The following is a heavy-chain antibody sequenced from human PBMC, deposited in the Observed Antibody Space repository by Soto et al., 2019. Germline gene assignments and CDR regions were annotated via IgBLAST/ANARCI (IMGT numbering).Heavy chain of an antibody. CDR2: ISGSGGST. CDR1: GFTFSSYA. CDR3: AKDIVVVPAASDAFDI. Sequence: GGSLRLSCAASGFTFSSYAMSWVRQARGKGLEWVSAISGSGGSTYYADSVKGRFTISRDNSKNTLYLQMNSLRAEDTAVYYCAKDIVVVPAASDAFDIWGQGTMVTVSS. D-gene: IGHD2-2*01. V-gene: IGHV3-23*01. J-gene: IGHJ3*02.